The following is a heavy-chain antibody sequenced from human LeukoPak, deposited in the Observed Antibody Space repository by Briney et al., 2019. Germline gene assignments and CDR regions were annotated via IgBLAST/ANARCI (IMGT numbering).Heavy chain of an antibody. Sequence: SETLSLTCAVYGGPFSGYYWSWIRQPPGKGLGWIGEINHSGSTNYNPSLKSRVTISVDTSKKQFSLKLSSVTAADTAVYYRARTVSWDCSGGSCRIRRWFDPWGQGTLVTVSS. V-gene: IGHV4-34*01. J-gene: IGHJ5*02. CDR1: GGPFSGYY. CDR2: INHSGST. D-gene: IGHD2-15*01. CDR3: ARTVSWDCSGGSCRIRRWFDP.